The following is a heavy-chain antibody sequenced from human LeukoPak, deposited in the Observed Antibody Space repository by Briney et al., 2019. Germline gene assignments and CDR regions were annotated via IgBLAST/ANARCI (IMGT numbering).Heavy chain of an antibody. CDR1: GFTFNSYA. J-gene: IGHJ4*02. CDR3: ARDQLAYSGYDTLFDY. V-gene: IGHV3-30*04. CDR2: ISYDGSNK. Sequence: RPGGSLRLSCAASGFTFNSYAIHWVRQAPGKGLEWVAVISYDGSNKYYAESVKGRFTISRDDSKNTLYLHLNSLRPDDTAVYYCARDQLAYSGYDTLFDYWGQGTLVTVSS. D-gene: IGHD5-12*01.